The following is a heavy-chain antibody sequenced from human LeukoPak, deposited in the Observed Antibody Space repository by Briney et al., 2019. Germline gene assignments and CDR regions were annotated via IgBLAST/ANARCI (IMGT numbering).Heavy chain of an antibody. Sequence: SETLSLTCAVYGGSFCGYYWSWIRQPPGKGLEWIGEFNHSGSTNYNPSLKSRVTISVDTSKNQFSLKLSSVAAADTAVYYCARGWYVYLWFWEPPNYGMDVWGQGTTVTVSS. D-gene: IGHD3-10*01. CDR1: GGSFCGYY. J-gene: IGHJ6*02. V-gene: IGHV4-34*01. CDR3: ARGWYVYLWFWEPPNYGMDV. CDR2: FNHSGST.